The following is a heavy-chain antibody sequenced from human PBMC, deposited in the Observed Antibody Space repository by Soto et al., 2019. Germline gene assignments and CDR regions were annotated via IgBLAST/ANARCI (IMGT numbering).Heavy chain of an antibody. CDR2: INPKSGGT. CDR3: ARGDSTDCSNGVCSFFFNHDMDV. V-gene: IGHV1-2*04. CDR1: GYTFTGNX. Sequence: GAXVKVSCKTSGYTFTGNXXHWVRQAPGQGLEWLGRINPKSGGTSTAQKFQGWVTMTTDTSIGTASMELTRRPTDDTAIYYCARGDSTDCSNGVCSFFFNHDMDVWGQGTXVTVSS. J-gene: IGHJ6*02. D-gene: IGHD2-8*01.